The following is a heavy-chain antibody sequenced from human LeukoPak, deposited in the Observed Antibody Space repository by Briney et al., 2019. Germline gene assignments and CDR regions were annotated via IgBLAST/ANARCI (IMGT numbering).Heavy chain of an antibody. CDR3: ANSPGGSTVWFPDA. V-gene: IGHV3-30*02. CDR1: GFTFSNSG. J-gene: IGHJ5*02. CDR2: IRYDGSNK. D-gene: IGHD2-2*01. Sequence: PGGSLRLSCAASGFTFSNSGMHWVRQAPGKGLEWVAFIRYDGSNKYYADSVKGRFTISRDNSKNTLYLQMNILRAEDTAAYYCANSPGGSTVWFPDAWGQGTLVTVSS.